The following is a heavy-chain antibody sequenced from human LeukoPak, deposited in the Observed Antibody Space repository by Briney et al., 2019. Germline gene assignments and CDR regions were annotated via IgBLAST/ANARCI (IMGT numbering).Heavy chain of an antibody. J-gene: IGHJ4*02. Sequence: SETLSLTCAAYGGSFSGYYWSWIRQPPGKGLEWVGEINHSGSTNYNPSLKSRVTISVDTSKNQFSLKLSSVTAADTAVYYCAREGYCSSTSCHPLWGQGTLVTVSS. V-gene: IGHV4-34*01. CDR2: INHSGST. D-gene: IGHD2-2*01. CDR3: AREGYCSSTSCHPL. CDR1: GGSFSGYY.